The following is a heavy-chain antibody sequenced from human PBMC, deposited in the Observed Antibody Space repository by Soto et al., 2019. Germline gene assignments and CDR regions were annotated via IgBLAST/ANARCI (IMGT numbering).Heavy chain of an antibody. J-gene: IGHJ6*02. CDR3: ARDQTLEDTAMVLVYYYYGLDV. CDR2: IGSSSSSI. CDR1: GFTFSSYS. Sequence: VGSLRLSCAASGFTFSSYSMNWVRLAPGKGLEWVSNIGSSSSSIYYADSVKGRFTISRDNAKNSLYLQMNSLRDEDTAVYYCARDQTLEDTAMVLVYYYYGLDVWGQGTTVTVSS. D-gene: IGHD5-18*01. V-gene: IGHV3-48*02.